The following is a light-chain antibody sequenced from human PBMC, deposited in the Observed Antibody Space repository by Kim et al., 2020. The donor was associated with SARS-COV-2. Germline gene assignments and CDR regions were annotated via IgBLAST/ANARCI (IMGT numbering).Light chain of an antibody. J-gene: IGKJ3*01. CDR1: QSVGSNY. Sequence: SPGERATLSCRASQSVGSNYLAWYQQKTGQAPRLLFYGASSRATGIPDRFSGSGSGTDFTLTISSLQPEDFATYYCQQSYSTPFTFGPGTKVDIK. V-gene: IGKV3-20*01. CDR3: QQSYSTPFT. CDR2: GAS.